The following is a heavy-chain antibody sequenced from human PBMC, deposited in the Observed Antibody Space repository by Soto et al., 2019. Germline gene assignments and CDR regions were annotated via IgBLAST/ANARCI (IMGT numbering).Heavy chain of an antibody. CDR1: GGSISSYY. V-gene: IGHV4-59*12. CDR3: ATTLGYYDSSGYYYEYFQH. D-gene: IGHD3-22*01. CDR2: IYYSGST. Sequence: SETLSLTCTVSGGSISSYYWSWIRQPPGKGLEWIGYIYYSGSTNYNPSLKSRVTISVDRSKNQFSLKLSSVTAADTAVYYCATTLGYYDSSGYYYEYFQHWGQGTLVTVSS. J-gene: IGHJ1*01.